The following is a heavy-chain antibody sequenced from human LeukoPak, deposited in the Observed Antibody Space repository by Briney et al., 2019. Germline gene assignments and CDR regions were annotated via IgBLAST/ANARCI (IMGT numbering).Heavy chain of an antibody. Sequence: PGGSLRLSCAASGFTFSSYAMHWVRQAPGKGLEWVAVISYDGSNKYYADSVKGRFTIPRDNSKNTLYLQMNSLRAEDTAVYYCARDWSSGYYDYWGQGTLVTVSS. CDR2: ISYDGSNK. J-gene: IGHJ4*02. V-gene: IGHV3-30-3*01. CDR1: GFTFSSYA. D-gene: IGHD3-22*01. CDR3: ARDWSSGYYDY.